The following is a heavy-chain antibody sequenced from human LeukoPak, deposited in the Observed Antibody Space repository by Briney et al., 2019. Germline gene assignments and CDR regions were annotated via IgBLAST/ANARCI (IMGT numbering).Heavy chain of an antibody. CDR2: ISGSGGST. D-gene: IGHD3-10*01. CDR3: AKDYRPPSGSYYFPFDY. J-gene: IGHJ4*02. Sequence: GGSLRLSCAASGFTFSSYAMSWVRQAPGKGLEWVSAISGSGGSTYYADSVKGRFTISRDNSKNTLYLQMNSLRAEDTAVYYCAKDYRPPSGSYYFPFDYWGQGTLVTVSS. CDR1: GFTFSSYA. V-gene: IGHV3-23*01.